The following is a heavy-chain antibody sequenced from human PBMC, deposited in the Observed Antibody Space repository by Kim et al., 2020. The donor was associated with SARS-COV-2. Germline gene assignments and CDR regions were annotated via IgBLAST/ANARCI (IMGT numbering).Heavy chain of an antibody. D-gene: IGHD6-13*01. CDR3: ARVEEDSSSWESEYYFDY. CDR2: IIPIFGTA. CDR1: GGTFSSYA. Sequence: SVKVSCKASGGTFSSYAISWVRQAPGQGLEWMGGIIPIFGTANYAQKFQGRVTITADESTSTAYMELSSLRSEDTAVYYCARVEEDSSSWESEYYFDYWGQGTLVTVSS. J-gene: IGHJ4*02. V-gene: IGHV1-69*13.